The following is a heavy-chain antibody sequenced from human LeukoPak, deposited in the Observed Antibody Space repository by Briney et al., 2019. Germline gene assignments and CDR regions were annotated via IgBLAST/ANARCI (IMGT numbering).Heavy chain of an antibody. CDR2: IIPILGIA. D-gene: IGHD2-15*01. J-gene: IGHJ5*02. CDR1: GGTFSSYA. V-gene: IGHV1-69*10. CDR3: ARPVSKVAATPFNWFDP. Sequence: VKVSCKASGGTFSSYAISWVRQAPGQGLEWMGRIIPILGIANYAQKFQGRVTITADKSTSTAYMELSSLRSDDTAVYYCARPVSKVAATPFNWFDPWGQGTLVTVSS.